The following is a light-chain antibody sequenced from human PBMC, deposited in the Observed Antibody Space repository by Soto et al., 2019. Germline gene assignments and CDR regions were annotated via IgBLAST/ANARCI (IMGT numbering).Light chain of an antibody. J-gene: IGLJ1*01. V-gene: IGLV1-44*01. CDR2: LNN. CDR1: SSNIGSKT. CDR3: ATRDDSLDGHV. Sequence: QSVLTQPPSASGTPGQRVTISCSGSSSNIGSKTVNWYQQLPGTAPKLLIYLNNQRPSGVPDRFSGSKSGTSASLAISGLQSEDEADYYCATRDDSLDGHVFGTGTKVTVL.